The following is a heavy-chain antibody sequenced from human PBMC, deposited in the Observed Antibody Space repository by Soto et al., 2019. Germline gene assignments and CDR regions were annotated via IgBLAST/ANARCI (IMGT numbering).Heavy chain of an antibody. CDR1: GFTFSSYW. V-gene: IGHV3-48*01. CDR3: ARDLSP. Sequence: PGGSLRLSCAASGFTFSSYWMHWVRQAPGKGLEWVSYISSSSSTIYYADSVKGRFTISRDNAKNSLYLQMNSLRAEDTAVYYCARDLSPWGQGTLVTVSS. J-gene: IGHJ5*02. CDR2: ISSSSSTI.